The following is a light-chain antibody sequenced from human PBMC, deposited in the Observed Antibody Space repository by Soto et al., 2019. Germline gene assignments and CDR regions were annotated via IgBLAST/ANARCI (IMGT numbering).Light chain of an antibody. CDR3: SSYTSSSTF. Sequence: QSALTQPASVSGSPRQSITISCTGTSSDVGGYNYVSWYQQHPGKAPKLMIYDVSNRPSGVSNRFSGSKSGNTASLTISGLQAEDEADYYCSSYTSSSTFFGTGTKVTVL. V-gene: IGLV2-14*01. J-gene: IGLJ1*01. CDR1: SSDVGGYNY. CDR2: DVS.